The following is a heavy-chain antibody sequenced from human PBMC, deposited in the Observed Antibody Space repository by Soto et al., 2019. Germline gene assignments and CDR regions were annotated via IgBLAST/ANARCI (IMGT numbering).Heavy chain of an antibody. CDR2: TSTSDGNT. J-gene: IGHJ4*02. V-gene: IGHV1-46*01. CDR3: VRDLDGSGSYYTDY. D-gene: IGHD3-10*01. Sequence: ASVKVSCKASGYTFTSYHMHWVRQAPGQGLEWMGMTSTSDGNTRYAQKLQGRVTMTTDTSTSTAYMELRSLRPDDTAVYYCVRDLDGSGSYYTDYWGQGTLVTVSS. CDR1: GYTFTSYH.